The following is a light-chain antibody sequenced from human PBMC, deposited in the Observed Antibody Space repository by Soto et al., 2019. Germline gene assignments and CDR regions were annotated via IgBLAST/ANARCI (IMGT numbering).Light chain of an antibody. CDR3: QQADIFQLT. CDR2: ATS. CDR1: QPLGAW. V-gene: IGKV1-12*01. J-gene: IGKJ4*01. Sequence: DITMTQFPSSVSASVGDRVTITCRASQPLGAWLAWYQQKPGKAPKLLIYATSTLESGVPSRFSGSGSGTEFTLTISSLQPEDFATYYCQQADIFQLTFGGGTRVEIK.